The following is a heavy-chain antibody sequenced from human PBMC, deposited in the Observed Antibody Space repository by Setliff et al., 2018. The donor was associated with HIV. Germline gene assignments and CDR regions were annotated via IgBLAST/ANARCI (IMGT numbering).Heavy chain of an antibody. CDR3: ARSPRIGVAGEFEY. V-gene: IGHV4-4*09. CDR2: IYTSGST. Sequence: SETLSLTCTVSGDSIKNYFWNWIRQPAGKGLEWIGYIYTSGSTNYNPSLNSRVTISVDTYKNQFSLKVNSVTAADTAVYYCARSPRIGVAGEFEYWGQGTLVTVSS. CDR1: GDSIKNYF. J-gene: IGHJ4*02. D-gene: IGHD6-19*01.